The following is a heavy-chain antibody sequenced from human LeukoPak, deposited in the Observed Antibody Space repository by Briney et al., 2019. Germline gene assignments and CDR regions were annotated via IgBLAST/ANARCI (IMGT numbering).Heavy chain of an antibody. D-gene: IGHD1-1*01. CDR3: VKVYNQYMDV. Sequence: GGSLRLSCAASGFIFNNYAMSWVRQAPGKGLEWVSGISSGGSTYYADSVQGRFTISRDNSKNMLYLQMNTLRAEDTGVYYCVKVYNQYMDVWGKGTTVTISS. J-gene: IGHJ6*03. CDR1: GFIFNNYA. CDR2: ISSGGST. V-gene: IGHV3-23*01.